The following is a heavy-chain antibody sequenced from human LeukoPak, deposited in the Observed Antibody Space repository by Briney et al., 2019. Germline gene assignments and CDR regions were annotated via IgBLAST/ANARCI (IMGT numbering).Heavy chain of an antibody. CDR3: ANGVGQDYYDSSGYID. CDR1: GGTFSSYA. CDR2: IIPILGIA. J-gene: IGHJ4*02. D-gene: IGHD3-22*01. Sequence: SVKGSCKASGGTFSSYAISWVRQAPGQGLEWMGRIIPILGIANYAQKFQGRVTITADKSTSTAYMELSNLRSEDTAVYYCANGVGQDYYDSSGYIDWGQGTLVTVSS. V-gene: IGHV1-69*04.